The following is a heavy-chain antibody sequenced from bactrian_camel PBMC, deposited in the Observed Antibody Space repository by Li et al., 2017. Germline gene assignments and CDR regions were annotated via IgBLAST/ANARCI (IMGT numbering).Heavy chain of an antibody. V-gene: IGHV3S53*01. J-gene: IGHJ4*01. CDR1: GYSASFRY. D-gene: IGHD2*01. Sequence: HVQLVESGGGSVQAGGSLRLSCVVSGYSASFRYMGWFRQAPGKEREAVVVIFTGGVSPHYVDSVKGRFTISQDNAKTTLYLQMNSLKPEDTAMYYCAADYSGDYCPTNGVFPDWGQGTQVTVS. CDR3: AADYSGDYCPTNGVFPD. CDR2: IFTGGVSP.